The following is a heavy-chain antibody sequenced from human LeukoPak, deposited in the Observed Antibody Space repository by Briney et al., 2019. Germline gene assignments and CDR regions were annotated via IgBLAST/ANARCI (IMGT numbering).Heavy chain of an antibody. CDR1: GFTFSSYA. D-gene: IGHD3-16*01. CDR2: ISGSGGTT. CDR3: ARMPFGGVMYGAFDI. V-gene: IGHV3-23*01. J-gene: IGHJ3*02. Sequence: GGSLRLSCAASGFTFSSYAMSWVRQAPGKGLEWGSAISGSGGTTYYADSVNRRFTISSDNSNTTLYLQMNSLRAEDTAVYYCARMPFGGVMYGAFDIWGQGTMVTVSS.